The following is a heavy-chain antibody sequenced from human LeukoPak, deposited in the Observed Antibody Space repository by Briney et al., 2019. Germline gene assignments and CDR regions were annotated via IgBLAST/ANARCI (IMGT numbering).Heavy chain of an antibody. V-gene: IGHV3-43*02. CDR3: APTPGRIGR. Sequence: RGSLRLSCAASGFTLDDFAMQWVRQAAGEGVEWVSLNSGDGGSTYYADSVKGRFTISRDNSKNSLYLQMNSLRTEDTALYYCAPTPGRIGRWGQGTLVTVSS. D-gene: IGHD3-10*01. CDR1: GFTLDDFA. J-gene: IGHJ4*02. CDR2: NSGDGGST.